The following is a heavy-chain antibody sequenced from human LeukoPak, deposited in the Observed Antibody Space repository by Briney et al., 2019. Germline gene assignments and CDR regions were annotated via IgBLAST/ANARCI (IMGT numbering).Heavy chain of an antibody. Sequence: GGSLRLSCAASGFTFSSYEMNWVRQAPGKGLEWVSGISWNSGRIGYADSVKGRFTISRNNAKNSLYLQMNSLRAEDTALYYCAKVDGYYYYMDVWGKGTTVTISS. V-gene: IGHV3-9*01. D-gene: IGHD2-8*01. CDR2: ISWNSGRI. CDR3: AKVDGYYYYMDV. CDR1: GFTFSSYE. J-gene: IGHJ6*03.